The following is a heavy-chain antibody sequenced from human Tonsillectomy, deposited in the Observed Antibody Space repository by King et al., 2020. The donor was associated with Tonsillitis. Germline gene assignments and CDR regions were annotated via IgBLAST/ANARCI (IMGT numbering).Heavy chain of an antibody. Sequence: VQLVESGGGVVQPGTSLRLSCAASGFTFSSYGMHWVRQAPGRGLEWGAVISYDGSNKYYADSVKGRFTISRDNSNNTLYLQMNSLRPEDTAVYYCARGLWPPSYPYYYMDVWGHGPTVPVSS. CDR2: ISYDGSNK. CDR1: GFTFSSYG. V-gene: IGHV3-30*03. J-gene: IGHJ6*03. CDR3: ARGLWPPSYPYYYMDV.